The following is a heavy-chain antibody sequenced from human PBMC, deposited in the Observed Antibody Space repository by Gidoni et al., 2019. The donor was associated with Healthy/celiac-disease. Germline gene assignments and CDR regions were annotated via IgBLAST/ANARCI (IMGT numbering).Heavy chain of an antibody. Sequence: QVQLQQWGAGLLKPSETLSLTCAVYGGSFSGYYWSWIRQPPGKGLEWIGEINHSGSTNYNPSLKSRVTITVDTSKNQFSLKLSSVTAADTAVYYCARRRVLRFLEWLPKGGFFDYWGQGTLVTVSS. J-gene: IGHJ4*02. CDR3: ARRRVLRFLEWLPKGGFFDY. CDR1: GGSFSGYY. CDR2: INHSGST. D-gene: IGHD3-3*01. V-gene: IGHV4-34*01.